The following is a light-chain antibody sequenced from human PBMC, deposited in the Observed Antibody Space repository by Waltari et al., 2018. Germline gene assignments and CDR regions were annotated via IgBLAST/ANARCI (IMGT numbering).Light chain of an antibody. CDR2: EVS. CDR1: SSDVGGYNY. J-gene: IGLJ1*01. V-gene: IGLV2-8*01. Sequence: CTGTSSDVGGYNYVSWYQQHPGKAPKLMIYEVSKRPSGVPDRFSGSKSGNTASLTVSGLQAEDEADYYCSSYAGSNNYVFGTGTKVTVL. CDR3: SSYAGSNNYV.